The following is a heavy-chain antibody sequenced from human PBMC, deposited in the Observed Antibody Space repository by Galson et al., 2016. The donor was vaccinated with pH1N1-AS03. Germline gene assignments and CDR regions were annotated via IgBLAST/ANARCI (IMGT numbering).Heavy chain of an antibody. D-gene: IGHD4-17*01. CDR2: IYWDDDK. J-gene: IGHJ5*02. V-gene: IGHV2-5*02. Sequence: PALVKPTQTLTLTCTFSGFSLSTSGVGVGWIRQPPGKALEWLALIYWDDDKHYSPSLKSRLTITEDTSKNQVVLTMTNMDPVDTATYYCAHFLYGDYATWFDPWVQGTLVTVSS. CDR3: AHFLYGDYATWFDP. CDR1: GFSLSTSGVG.